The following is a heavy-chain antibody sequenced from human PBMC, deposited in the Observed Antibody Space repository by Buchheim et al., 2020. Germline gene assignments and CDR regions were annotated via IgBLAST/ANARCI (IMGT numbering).Heavy chain of an antibody. J-gene: IGHJ6*02. CDR3: ARAIAVVPAARMEPYCGMDV. CDR2: INPNSGGT. Sequence: QVQLVQSGAEVKKPGASVKVSCKASGYTFTGYYMHWVRQAPGQGLEWMGWINPNSGGTNYAQKFRGWVTMTRDTSISTAYMELSRLRSDDTAVYYCARAIAVVPAARMEPYCGMDVWGQGTT. CDR1: GYTFTGYY. V-gene: IGHV1-2*04. D-gene: IGHD2-2*01.